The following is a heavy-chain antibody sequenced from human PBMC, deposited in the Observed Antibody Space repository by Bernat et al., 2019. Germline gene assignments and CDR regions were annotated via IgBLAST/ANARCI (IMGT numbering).Heavy chain of an antibody. CDR1: GFTFSSYG. D-gene: IGHD6-13*01. Sequence: QVQLVESGGGVVQPGRSLRLSCAASGFTFSSYGMHWVRQAPGKGLEWVAVISYDGSNKYYADSVKGRLTISRDNSKNTLYLQMNSLRAEDTAVYYCAKGTDSSSLDYWGQGTLVTVSS. V-gene: IGHV3-30*18. J-gene: IGHJ4*02. CDR2: ISYDGSNK. CDR3: AKGTDSSSLDY.